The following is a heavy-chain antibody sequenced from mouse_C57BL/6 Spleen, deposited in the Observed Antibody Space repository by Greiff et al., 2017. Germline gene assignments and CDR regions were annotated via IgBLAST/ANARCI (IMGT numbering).Heavy chain of an antibody. V-gene: IGHV6-3*01. Sequence: DVQLQESGGGLVQPGGSMKLSCVASGFTFSNYWMNWVRQSPEKGLEWVAQIRLKSDNYATHYAESVKGRFTISRDDSKSSVYLQMNNLRAEDTGIYYCTKLGRGYFDYWGQGTTLTVSS. CDR2: IRLKSDNYAT. J-gene: IGHJ2*01. CDR3: TKLGRGYFDY. D-gene: IGHD4-1*01. CDR1: GFTFSNYW.